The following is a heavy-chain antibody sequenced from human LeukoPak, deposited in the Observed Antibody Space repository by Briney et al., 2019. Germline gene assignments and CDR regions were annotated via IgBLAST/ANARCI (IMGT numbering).Heavy chain of an antibody. J-gene: IGHJ4*02. Sequence: GRSLRLSCAASGFTFSSYAMYWVRQAPGKGLEWVAVISYDGSNKYYADSVKGQFTISRDNSKNTLYLQMNSLRAEDTAVYYCARERTILRFLDYWGQGTLVTVSS. D-gene: IGHD2-21*01. V-gene: IGHV3-30*04. CDR1: GFTFSSYA. CDR2: ISYDGSNK. CDR3: ARERTILRFLDY.